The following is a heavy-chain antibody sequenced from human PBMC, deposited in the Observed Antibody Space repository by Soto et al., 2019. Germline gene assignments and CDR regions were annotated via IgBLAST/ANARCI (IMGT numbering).Heavy chain of an antibody. CDR1: GGSISSGGYY. CDR3: ARAGGSGYYYDH. J-gene: IGHJ5*02. D-gene: IGHD3-22*01. V-gene: IGHV4-31*03. Sequence: SETLSLTCTVSGGSISSGGYYWSWIRQHPGKGLEWIGYIYYSGSTYYNPSLKSRVTISVDTSKNQFSLKLSSVTAADTAVYYCARAGGSGYYYDHWGQGTLVTVSS. CDR2: IYYSGST.